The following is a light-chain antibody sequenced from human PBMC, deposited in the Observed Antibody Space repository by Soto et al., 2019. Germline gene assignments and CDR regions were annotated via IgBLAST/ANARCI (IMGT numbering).Light chain of an antibody. J-gene: IGKJ2*01. CDR1: QSVSSSY. CDR3: QQYGSSPHT. Sequence: EIVLTQSPGTLSLSPGERATLSCRASQSVSSSYLAWYQHKPGQAPRLLIYGASSRATGIPDRFGGSGSGTAFTLTISRLGPEDFAVYYCQQYGSSPHTFGQGTKLEIK. V-gene: IGKV3-20*01. CDR2: GAS.